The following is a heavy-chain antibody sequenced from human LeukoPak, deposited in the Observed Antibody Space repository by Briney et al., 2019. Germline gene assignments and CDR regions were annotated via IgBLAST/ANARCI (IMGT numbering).Heavy chain of an antibody. CDR3: ASYTYYYDSSGYYYEEKFDY. CDR2: IYYSGST. J-gene: IGHJ4*02. CDR1: GGSISSYY. D-gene: IGHD3-22*01. Sequence: SETLSLTCTVSGGSISSYYWSWIRQPPGKGLEWIGYIYYSGSTNYNPSLKSRVTISVDTSKNQFSLKLSSVTAADTAVYYCASYTYYYDSSGYYYEEKFDYWGQGTLVTVSS. V-gene: IGHV4-59*12.